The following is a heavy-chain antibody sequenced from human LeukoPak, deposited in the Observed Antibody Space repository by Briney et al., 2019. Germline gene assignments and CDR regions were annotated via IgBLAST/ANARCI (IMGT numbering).Heavy chain of an antibody. CDR3: AIPPLSGSGSSRPLAGVDV. V-gene: IGHV3-7*01. CDR2: IKEDGSEK. D-gene: IGHD3-10*01. J-gene: IGHJ6*02. CDR1: GFTFSGYW. Sequence: GGSLRLSCTASGFTFSGYWMSWVRQAPGKGLEWVANIKEDGSEKYYVDSVKGRFTISRDNAKNSLYLQMNSLRAVDTAVYYCAIPPLSGSGSSRPLAGVDVWGQGTTVTVSS.